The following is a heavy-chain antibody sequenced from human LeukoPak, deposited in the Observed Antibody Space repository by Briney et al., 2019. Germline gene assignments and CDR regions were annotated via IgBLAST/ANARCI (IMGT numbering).Heavy chain of an antibody. CDR1: GFTFSSYA. Sequence: GGSLRLSCAATGFTFSSYAMSWVRQAPGKGLEWVSGISGSGGSTDYADSVKGRFTISRDNSKNILYLQMNSLRAEDTAVYYCAKSQLRYFDWLSGFDYWGQGTLVTVSS. D-gene: IGHD3-9*01. CDR2: ISGSGGST. J-gene: IGHJ4*02. V-gene: IGHV3-23*01. CDR3: AKSQLRYFDWLSGFDY.